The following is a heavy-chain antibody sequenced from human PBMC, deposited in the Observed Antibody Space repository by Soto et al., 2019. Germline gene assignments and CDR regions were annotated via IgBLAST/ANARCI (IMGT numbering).Heavy chain of an antibody. V-gene: IGHV4-59*08. Sequence: TSETLSLTCTVSGGSISSYYWSWIRQPPGKGLEWIGYIYYSGSTNYNPSLKSRVTISVDTSKNQFSLKLSSVTAADTAVYYCARHGVLSIAAPVHYYYYYMDVWGKGTTVTVSS. CDR1: GGSISSYY. CDR3: ARHGVLSIAAPVHYYYYYMDV. CDR2: IYYSGST. D-gene: IGHD6-6*01. J-gene: IGHJ6*03.